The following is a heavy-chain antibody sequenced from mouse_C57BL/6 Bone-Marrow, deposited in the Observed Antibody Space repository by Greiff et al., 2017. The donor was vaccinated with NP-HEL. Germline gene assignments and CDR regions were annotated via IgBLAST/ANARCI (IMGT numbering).Heavy chain of an antibody. CDR3: ARVLYGSSLYYAMDY. CDR1: GYTFTDYN. J-gene: IGHJ4*01. D-gene: IGHD1-1*01. Sequence: EVQRVESGPELVKPGASVKMSCKASGYTFTDYNMHWVKQSHGKSLEWIGYINPNNGGTSYNQKFKGKATLTVNKSSSTAYMELRSLTSEDSAVYYCARVLYGSSLYYAMDYWGQGTSVTVSS. V-gene: IGHV1-22*01. CDR2: INPNNGGT.